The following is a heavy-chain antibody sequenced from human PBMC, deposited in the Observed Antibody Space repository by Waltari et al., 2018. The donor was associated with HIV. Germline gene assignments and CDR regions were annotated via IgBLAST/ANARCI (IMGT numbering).Heavy chain of an antibody. Sequence: QVQLQESGPGLVKPSETLSLTCTVPGGSISSYYWSWIRQPPGKGLEWIGYIYYSGSTNYNPSLKSRVTISVDTSKNQFSLKLSFVTAADTAVYYCARARAPRLRYFDWLPAGDFDYWGQGTLVTVSS. CDR2: IYYSGST. J-gene: IGHJ4*02. D-gene: IGHD3-9*01. V-gene: IGHV4-59*01. CDR1: GGSISSYY. CDR3: ARARAPRLRYFDWLPAGDFDY.